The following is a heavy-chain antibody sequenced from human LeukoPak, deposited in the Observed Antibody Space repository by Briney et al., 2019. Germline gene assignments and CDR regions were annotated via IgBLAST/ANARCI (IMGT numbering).Heavy chain of an antibody. CDR2: IYHSGST. Sequence: PSETLSLTCTVSGYSISSGYYWGWIRPPPGKGLEWIGSIYHSGSTYYNPSLKSRVTISVDTSKNQSSLKLSSVTAADTAVYYCARGTVTKGGYYYYYMDVWGKGTTVTVSS. CDR3: ARGTVTKGGYYYYYMDV. D-gene: IGHD4-17*01. V-gene: IGHV4-38-2*02. J-gene: IGHJ6*03. CDR1: GYSISSGYY.